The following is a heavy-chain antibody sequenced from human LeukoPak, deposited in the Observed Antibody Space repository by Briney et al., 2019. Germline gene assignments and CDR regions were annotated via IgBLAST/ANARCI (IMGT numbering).Heavy chain of an antibody. Sequence: PGGSLRLSCAVSGFTFSSYWMSWVRQAPGKGLEWVANIKQDGSEKYYVDSVKGRFTISRDNAKNSLYLQMNSLRAEDTAVYYCARDSPNCGGDCYYFDYWGQGTLVTVSS. CDR3: ARDSPNCGGDCYYFDY. V-gene: IGHV3-7*01. D-gene: IGHD2-21*02. CDR1: GFTFSSYW. J-gene: IGHJ4*02. CDR2: IKQDGSEK.